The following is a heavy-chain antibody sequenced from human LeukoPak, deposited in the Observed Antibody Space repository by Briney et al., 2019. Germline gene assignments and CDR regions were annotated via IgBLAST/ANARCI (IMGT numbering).Heavy chain of an antibody. CDR1: GYTFTSYG. D-gene: IGHD3-9*01. CDR3: ARSNYDILTGYSGGYFDY. Sequence: ASVKVSCTASGYTFTSYGISWVRQAPGQGLEWMGWISAYNGNTNYAQKLQGRVTMTTDTSTSTAYMELRSLRSDDTAVYYCARSNYDILTGYSGGYFDYWGQGTLVTVSS. J-gene: IGHJ4*02. V-gene: IGHV1-18*01. CDR2: ISAYNGNT.